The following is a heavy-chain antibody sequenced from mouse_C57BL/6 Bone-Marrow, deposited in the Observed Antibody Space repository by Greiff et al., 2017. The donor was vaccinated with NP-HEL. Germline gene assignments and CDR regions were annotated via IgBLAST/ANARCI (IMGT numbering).Heavy chain of an antibody. Sequence: EVKLMESGGGLVKPGGSLKLSCAASGFTFSDYGMHWVRQAPEKGLEWVAYISSGSSTIYYADTVKGRFTISRDNAKNTLFLQMTSLRSEDTAMYYCARRHYGSSWDAMDYWGQGTSVTVSS. CDR1: GFTFSDYG. J-gene: IGHJ4*01. D-gene: IGHD1-1*01. CDR2: ISSGSSTI. CDR3: ARRHYGSSWDAMDY. V-gene: IGHV5-17*01.